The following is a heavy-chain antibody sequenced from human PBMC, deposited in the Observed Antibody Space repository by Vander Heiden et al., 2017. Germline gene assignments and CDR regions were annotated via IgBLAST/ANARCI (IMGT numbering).Heavy chain of an antibody. V-gene: IGHV3-33*01. CDR1: GFTFSRYA. J-gene: IGHJ4*02. Sequence: QVQLVESGGGVVQPGRSLRLSCAASGFTFSRYAIDWVRQAPGKGVEWVAVIWNDGNNKNYADAVKGRFNSSRDNSKNTLYLQMNSRRAEDTAVYYCARDGIGYCSGGTCYNPFDYWGQGTLVIVSS. CDR3: ARDGIGYCSGGTCYNPFDY. D-gene: IGHD2-15*01. CDR2: IWNDGNNK.